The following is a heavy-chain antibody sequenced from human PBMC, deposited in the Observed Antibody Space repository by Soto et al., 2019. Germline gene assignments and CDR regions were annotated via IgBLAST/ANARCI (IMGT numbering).Heavy chain of an antibody. V-gene: IGHV1-18*04. CDR2: ISAYNGYT. Sequence: QVQLVQSGAEVKKPGASVKVSCKASGYTFTTYGITWVRQAPGQGLEWMGWISAYNGYTKYEQKFQGRVTMTTDTSTTAAYLELRSLRYDDTAVYYCARVDSSGWYEVDYWGQGTLVTVSS. D-gene: IGHD6-19*01. J-gene: IGHJ4*02. CDR1: GYTFTTYG. CDR3: ARVDSSGWYEVDY.